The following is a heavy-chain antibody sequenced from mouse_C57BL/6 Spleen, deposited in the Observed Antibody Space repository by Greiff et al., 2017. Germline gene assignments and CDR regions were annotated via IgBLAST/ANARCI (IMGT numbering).Heavy chain of an antibody. Sequence: EADGIDFSRYWMSWVRRAPGKGLEWIGEINPDSSTINYAPSLKDKFIISRDNAKNTLYLQMSKVRSEDTALYYWARYDCYLWYFDVWGTGTTVTVSS. D-gene: IGHD2-4*01. J-gene: IGHJ1*03. CDR3: ARYDCYLWYFDV. CDR1: GIDFSRYW. V-gene: IGHV4-1*01. CDR2: INPDSSTI.